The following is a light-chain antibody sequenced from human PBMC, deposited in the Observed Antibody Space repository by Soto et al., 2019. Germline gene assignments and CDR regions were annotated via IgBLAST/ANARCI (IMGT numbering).Light chain of an antibody. J-gene: IGKJ1*01. Sequence: VLTPSTVTLSLSPVEVATLSCRSSQSVGSIYLAWYQQKLGQAPRLLIHGASNRASGIPDRFSGSGSGTDFTLTISRLEPEDFAVYYCQQYGSSPRTFGPGTKVDIK. V-gene: IGKV3-20*01. CDR2: GAS. CDR3: QQYGSSPRT. CDR1: QSVGSIY.